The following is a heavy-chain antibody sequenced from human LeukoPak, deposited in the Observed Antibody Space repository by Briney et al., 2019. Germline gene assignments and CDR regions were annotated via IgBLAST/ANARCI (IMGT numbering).Heavy chain of an antibody. CDR2: INPNSGGT. V-gene: IGHV1-2*02. Sequence: ASVKVSCKASGYTFTGYYMHWVRQAPGQGLEWMGWINPNSGGTNYAQKFQGRVTMTRDPSIRTAYMELSRLRSDDTAVYYCARDMYSSGRVPFDYWGQGTLVTVSS. J-gene: IGHJ4*02. CDR1: GYTFTGYY. D-gene: IGHD6-19*01. CDR3: ARDMYSSGRVPFDY.